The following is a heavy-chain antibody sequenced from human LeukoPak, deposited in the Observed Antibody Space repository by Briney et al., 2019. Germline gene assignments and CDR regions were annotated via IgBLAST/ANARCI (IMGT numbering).Heavy chain of an antibody. Sequence: SVKVSCKASGYTFTSYDINWVRQASGQGLEWMGWMNPNSGNTASAQKFQGRVTMTTNTSISTAYMELTGLRAEDTAVYYCAKDRTCRDGYNRDCGNDYWGQGTLVTVSS. J-gene: IGHJ4*02. D-gene: IGHD5-24*01. CDR1: GYTFTSYD. CDR3: AKDRTCRDGYNRDCGNDY. CDR2: MNPNSGNT. V-gene: IGHV1-8*01.